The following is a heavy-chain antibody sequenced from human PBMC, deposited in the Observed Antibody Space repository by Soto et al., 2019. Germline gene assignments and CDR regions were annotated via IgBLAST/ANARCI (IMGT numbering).Heavy chain of an antibody. CDR3: ARSPGAFVF. Sequence: QVQLVESGGGVVQPGRSLRLSCAASGFTFSSYAMHWVRQAPGKGLEWVAVISYDGSNKYYADSVKGRFTISRDNSKNTLYLLMNSLRAEDTAVYYCARSPGAFVFWGQGTMVTVSS. J-gene: IGHJ3*01. V-gene: IGHV3-30-3*01. CDR1: GFTFSSYA. CDR2: ISYDGSNK.